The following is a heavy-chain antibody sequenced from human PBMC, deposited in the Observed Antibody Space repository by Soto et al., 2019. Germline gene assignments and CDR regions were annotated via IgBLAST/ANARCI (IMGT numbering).Heavy chain of an antibody. D-gene: IGHD1-26*01. CDR3: ARSIVGATSDY. Sequence: PVASPILSSAASRFTLNNYSKSLDRQAPGKGLEWVSAISGSGGSTYYADSVKGRFTISRDNSKNTLYLQMNSLRAEDTAVYYCARSIVGATSDYWGQGTLVKVSS. J-gene: IGHJ4*02. V-gene: IGHV3-23*01. CDR1: RFTLNNYS. CDR2: ISGSGGST.